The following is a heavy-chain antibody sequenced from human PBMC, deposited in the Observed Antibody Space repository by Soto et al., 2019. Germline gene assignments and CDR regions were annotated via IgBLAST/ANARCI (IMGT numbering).Heavy chain of an antibody. Sequence: VQLVESGGGLVKPGGSLRLSCAASGFTFSDYYMSWIRQAPGKGLEWVSAISGSGGDTYYADSVKGRFTISRDNSKNTVSVQMNSLRAEDTAIYYCTKADASGYNSLLFENWGQGTLVTVSS. CDR3: TKADASGYNSLLFEN. CDR1: GFTFSDYY. CDR2: ISGSGGDT. J-gene: IGHJ4*02. V-gene: IGHV3-23*04. D-gene: IGHD3-3*01.